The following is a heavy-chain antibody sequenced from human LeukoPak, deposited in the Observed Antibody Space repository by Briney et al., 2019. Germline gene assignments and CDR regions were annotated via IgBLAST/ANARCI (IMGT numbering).Heavy chain of an antibody. D-gene: IGHD6-13*01. Sequence: SVKVSCKASGGTFSSYAISWVRQAPGQGLEWMGRIIPILGIANYAQKFQGRVTITADKSTSTAYMELSSLRSEDTAVYYCAREGKPAAAGTYFDYWGQGTLVTVSS. CDR2: IIPILGIA. CDR1: GGTFSSYA. CDR3: AREGKPAAAGTYFDY. J-gene: IGHJ4*02. V-gene: IGHV1-69*04.